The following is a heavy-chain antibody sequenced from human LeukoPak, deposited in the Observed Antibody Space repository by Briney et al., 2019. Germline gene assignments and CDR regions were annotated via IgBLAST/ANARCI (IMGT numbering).Heavy chain of an antibody. D-gene: IGHD3-10*01. CDR3: AKDYYGSGSYDKFDY. CDR2: ISGSGGST. J-gene: IGHJ4*02. CDR1: GFTFSTYW. V-gene: IGHV3-23*01. Sequence: GGSLRLSCAASGFTFSTYWMSWVRQAPGKGLEWVSAISGSGGSTYYADSVKGRFTISRDNSKNTLYLQMNSLRAEDTAVYYCAKDYYGSGSYDKFDYWGQGTLVTVSS.